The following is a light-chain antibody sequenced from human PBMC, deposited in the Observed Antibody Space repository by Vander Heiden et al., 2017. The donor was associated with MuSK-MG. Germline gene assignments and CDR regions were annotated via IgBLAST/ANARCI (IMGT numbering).Light chain of an antibody. Sequence: SYELTQPPSVSVSPGQTASITCSGDKLGDKYASWYQQKPGQSPVLVIYQDSKRPSGIPERFSGSNSGNTATLTISGTQAMDEADYYCQAWDSRKVVFGGGTKLTVL. V-gene: IGLV3-1*01. CDR2: QDS. J-gene: IGLJ2*01. CDR1: KLGDKY. CDR3: QAWDSRKVV.